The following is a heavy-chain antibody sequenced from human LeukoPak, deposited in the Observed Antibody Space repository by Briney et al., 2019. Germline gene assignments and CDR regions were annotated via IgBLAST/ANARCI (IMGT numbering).Heavy chain of an antibody. J-gene: IGHJ3*02. CDR2: ISGSGGST. V-gene: IGHV3-23*01. CDR3: AKAIYSGYDENAFDI. Sequence: SCKASGGTFSSYGMSWVRQAPGKGLEWVSAISGSGGSTYYADSVKGRFTISRDNSKNTLYLQMNSLRAEDTAVYYCAKAIYSGYDENAFDIWGQGTMVTVSS. CDR1: GGTFSSYG. D-gene: IGHD5-12*01.